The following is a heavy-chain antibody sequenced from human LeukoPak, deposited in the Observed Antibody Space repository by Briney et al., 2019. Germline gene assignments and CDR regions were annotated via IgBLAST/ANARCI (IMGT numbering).Heavy chain of an antibody. V-gene: IGHV4-34*01. CDR2: INHSGST. CDR1: GGSFSVYY. CDR3: ARVPLEDGYNYLRIGAFDI. Sequence: SETLSLTCAVYGGSFSVYYWSWIRQPPGKGLEWIGEINHSGSTNYNPSLKSRVTISVDTSKNQFSLKLSSVTAADTAVYYCARVPLEDGYNYLRIGAFDIWGQGTMVTVSS. J-gene: IGHJ3*02. D-gene: IGHD5-12*01.